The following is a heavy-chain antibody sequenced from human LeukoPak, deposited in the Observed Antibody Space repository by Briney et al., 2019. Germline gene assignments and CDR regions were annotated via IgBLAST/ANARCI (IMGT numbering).Heavy chain of an antibody. D-gene: IGHD6-19*01. J-gene: IGHJ4*02. CDR1: GGSISSSSYY. Sequence: PSETLSLTCTASGGSISSSSYYWGWIRQPPGKGLEWIGSIYYSGSTYYNPSLKSRVTISVDTSKNQFSLKLSSVTAADTAVYYCARRILAVAGTVDYWGQGTLVTVSS. V-gene: IGHV4-39*01. CDR2: IYYSGST. CDR3: ARRILAVAGTVDY.